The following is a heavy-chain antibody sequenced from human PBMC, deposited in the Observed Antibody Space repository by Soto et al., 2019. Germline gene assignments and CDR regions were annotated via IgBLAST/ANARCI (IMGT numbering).Heavy chain of an antibody. V-gene: IGHV3-74*01. D-gene: IGHD6-19*01. Sequence: GGSMRLPSAAAGCSVSSYWMHWVRQAPGKGLVWVSRINSDGGSTSYADSVKGRFTISRDNAKNTLYLQMNSLRAEDTAVYYCARARISVAGYDYWGQLPLFTVSS. CDR2: INSDGGST. J-gene: IGHJ4*02. CDR3: ARARISVAGYDY. CDR1: GCSVSSYW.